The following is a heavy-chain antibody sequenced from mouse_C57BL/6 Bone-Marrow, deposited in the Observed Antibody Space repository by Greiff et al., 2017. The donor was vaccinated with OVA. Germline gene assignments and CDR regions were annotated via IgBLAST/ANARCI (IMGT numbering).Heavy chain of an antibody. Sequence: QVQLQQSGPELVKPGASVKISCKASGYAFSSSWMNWVKQRPGKGLEWIGRIYPGDGDTNYNGKFKGKATLTADKSSSTAYMQLSSLTSEDSAVYFCARELNWDFDYWGQGTTLTVSS. CDR3: ARELNWDFDY. V-gene: IGHV1-82*01. J-gene: IGHJ2*01. CDR1: GYAFSSSW. D-gene: IGHD1-3*01. CDR2: IYPGDGDT.